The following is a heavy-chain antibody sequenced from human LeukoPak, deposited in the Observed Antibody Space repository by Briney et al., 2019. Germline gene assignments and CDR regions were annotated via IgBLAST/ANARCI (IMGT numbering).Heavy chain of an antibody. Sequence: PGGSLRLSCAASGFTVSSNYMSWVRQAPGKGLEWVSVIYSGGSTYYADSVKGRFTISRDNSKNTLYLQMNSLRAEDTAVYYCARGLLRAGGRHVAGDDYWAREPWSPSPQ. D-gene: IGHD3-10*01. CDR3: ARGLLRAGGRHVAGDDY. CDR2: IYSGGST. J-gene: IGHJ4*02. V-gene: IGHV3-53*01. CDR1: GFTVSSNY.